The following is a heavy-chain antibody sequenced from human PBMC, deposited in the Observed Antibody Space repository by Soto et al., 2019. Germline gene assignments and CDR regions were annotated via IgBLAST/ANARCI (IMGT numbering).Heavy chain of an antibody. CDR1: GYSISSGNY. CDR2: IYHSGST. V-gene: IGHV4-38-2*02. D-gene: IGHD6-13*01. Sequence: PSETLSLTCAVSGYSISSGNYWGWIRQPPGKGLEWIGSIYHSGSTYYNPSLKSRVTISVDTSKNQFSLKLSSVTAADTAVYYCARDHPIAAAGTCWFDPWGQGTLVTVSS. J-gene: IGHJ5*02. CDR3: ARDHPIAAAGTCWFDP.